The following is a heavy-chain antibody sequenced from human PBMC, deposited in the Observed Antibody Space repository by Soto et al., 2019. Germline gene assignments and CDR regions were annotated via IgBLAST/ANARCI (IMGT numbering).Heavy chain of an antibody. V-gene: IGHV3-7*01. J-gene: IGHJ3*02. Sequence: GGSLRLSCAASGFTFSSYWMSWVRQAPGKGLEWVANIKQDGSEKYYVDSVKGRFTISRDNAKNSLYLQMNSLRAEDTAVYYCASDARRWQQLPHDAFDIWGQGTMLTVSS. CDR3: ASDARRWQQLPHDAFDI. CDR2: IKQDGSEK. D-gene: IGHD6-13*01. CDR1: GFTFSSYW.